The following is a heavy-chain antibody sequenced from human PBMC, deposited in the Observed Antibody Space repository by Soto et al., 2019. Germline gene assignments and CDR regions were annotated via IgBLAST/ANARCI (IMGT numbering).Heavy chain of an antibody. J-gene: IGHJ4*02. CDR1: GFSLSTSGVG. V-gene: IGHV2-5*02. CDR2: IYWDDDK. D-gene: IGHD2-21*02. CDR3: AHWGVVVTAVVGHFDY. Sequence: QITLKESGPPLVKPTQTLTLTCTFSGFSLSTSGVGVGWIRQPPGKALEWLALIYWDDDKRYSPSLKSRLTITKDTSKNQVVLTMTNMDPVDTATYYCAHWGVVVTAVVGHFDYWGQGTLVTVSS.